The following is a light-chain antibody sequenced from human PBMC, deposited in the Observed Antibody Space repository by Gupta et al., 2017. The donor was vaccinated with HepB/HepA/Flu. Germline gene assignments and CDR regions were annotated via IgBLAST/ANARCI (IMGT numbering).Light chain of an antibody. J-gene: IGKJ5*01. CDR3: QQYCNWPLT. CDR2: SVS. CDR1: QSVRSTY. V-gene: IGKV3-15*01. Sequence: EILMTQSPATLSVSPGERVTLSCTASQSVRSTYLTWYQQKPGQAPRVLIHSVSTRATGIPARFSGSGSGTEFTLTISSLQAEDFAFYYCQQYCNWPLTVGQGTQLEIK.